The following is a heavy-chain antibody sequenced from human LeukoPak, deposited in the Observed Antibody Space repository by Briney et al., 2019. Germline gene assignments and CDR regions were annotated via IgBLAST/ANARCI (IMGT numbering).Heavy chain of an antibody. CDR3: AKCSTSAYTTGWCNWIDP. V-gene: IGHV3-23*01. CDR2: TVSRGTT. CDR1: GFIVNSYV. J-gene: IGHJ5*02. D-gene: IGHD6-19*01. Sequence: PGGSLRLSCAASGFIVNSYVMNWVRQAPGKGLEWVSSTVSRGTTQYADSVKGRFTVSRDTSKNTLYLQMNSLRADDTAVYYCAKCSTSAYTTGWCNWIDPWGQGTLVTVSS.